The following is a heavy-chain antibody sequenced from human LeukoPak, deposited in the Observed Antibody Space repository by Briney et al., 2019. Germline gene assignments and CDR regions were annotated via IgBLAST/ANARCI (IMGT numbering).Heavy chain of an antibody. CDR1: ALTFIDSW. Sequence: GGSLRLSCAVSALTFIDSWLCSGRQAPGKGLECVASTNEAGGDKLYVDSVKGRFTISRDNSKNSLSLQMNSLTAEDTTIYYCAIATTGRGAFGSWGQGTLVTVSS. V-gene: IGHV3-7*01. D-gene: IGHD1-1*01. J-gene: IGHJ4*02. CDR2: TNEAGGDK. CDR3: AIATTGRGAFGS.